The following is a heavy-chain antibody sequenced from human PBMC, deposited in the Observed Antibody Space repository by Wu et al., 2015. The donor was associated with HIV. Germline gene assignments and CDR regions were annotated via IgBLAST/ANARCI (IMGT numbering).Heavy chain of an antibody. CDR3: ARNTDSVATSLYSLGV. J-gene: IGHJ6*02. D-gene: IGHD5-12*01. CDR2: INPLFGTT. CDR1: GYTFTSYA. Sequence: QVQLVQPGADVKKPGASVKVSCKASGYTFTSYAVSWVRQAPGQGLEWMGGINPLFGTTKHAQKFQDRVTFTTDESKTTAYMELSSLRSEDTAVYYCARNTDSVATSLYSLGVWGQGTTVTVSS. V-gene: IGHV1-69*01.